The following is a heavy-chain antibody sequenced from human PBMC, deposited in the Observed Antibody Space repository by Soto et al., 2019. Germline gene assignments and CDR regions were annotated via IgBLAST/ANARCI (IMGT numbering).Heavy chain of an antibody. CDR3: ARDLPYCSGGSCYPRHFDY. Sequence: SQTLSLTCAISGDSVSSNSAAWNWIRQSPSRGLEWLGRTYYRSKWYNDYAVSVKSRITFNPDTSKNQFSLQLNSVTPEDTAVYYCARDLPYCSGGSCYPRHFDYWGQGTLVTVSS. CDR2: TYYRSKWYN. J-gene: IGHJ4*02. V-gene: IGHV6-1*01. CDR1: GDSVSSNSAA. D-gene: IGHD2-15*01.